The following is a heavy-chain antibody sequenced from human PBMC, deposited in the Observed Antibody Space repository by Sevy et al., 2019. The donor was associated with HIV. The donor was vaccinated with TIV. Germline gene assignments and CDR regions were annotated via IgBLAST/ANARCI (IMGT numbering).Heavy chain of an antibody. J-gene: IGHJ4*02. CDR2: ISAYNGNT. CDR3: ARGPRKYYDSSSYYYPPSY. D-gene: IGHD3-22*01. Sequence: ASVKVSCEASGYTFTSYGIIWVRQAPGQGLEWMGWISAYNGNTNYAQRLQGRVTMTTDTSTRTAYMELTSLGADDTAVYYCARGPRKYYDSSSYYYPPSYWGQGTLVTVSS. CDR1: GYTFTSYG. V-gene: IGHV1-18*01.